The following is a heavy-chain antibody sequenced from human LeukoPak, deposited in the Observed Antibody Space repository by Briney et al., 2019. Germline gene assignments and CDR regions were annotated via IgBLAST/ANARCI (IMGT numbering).Heavy chain of an antibody. V-gene: IGHV4-39*01. CDR1: GGSISSSSYY. J-gene: IGHJ3*02. CDR2: IYYSGST. Sequence: PSETLSLTCTVSGGSISSSSYYWGWIRQPPGKGLEWIGSIYYSGSTYYNPSLNSRVTISVDTSKNQFSLKLSSVTAANTAVYFCARHQPLGYGGNSDAFDIWGQGTMVTVSS. CDR3: ARHQPLGYGGNSDAFDI. D-gene: IGHD4-23*01.